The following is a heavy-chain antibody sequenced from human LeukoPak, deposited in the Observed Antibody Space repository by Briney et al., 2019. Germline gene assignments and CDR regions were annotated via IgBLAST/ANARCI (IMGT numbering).Heavy chain of an antibody. CDR2: IRYDGSNK. D-gene: IGHD2-21*01. Sequence: PGGSLRLSCAASGFTLSSYGMHWVRQAPGKGLEWVAFIRYDGSNKYYADSVKGRLTISRDNSKNTAYLQMNSLRVEDTAVYYCAKDILWSLDYWGQGTLVTVSS. J-gene: IGHJ4*02. V-gene: IGHV3-30*02. CDR1: GFTLSSYG. CDR3: AKDILWSLDY.